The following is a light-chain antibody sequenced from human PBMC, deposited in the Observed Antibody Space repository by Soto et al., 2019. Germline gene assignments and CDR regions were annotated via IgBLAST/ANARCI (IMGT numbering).Light chain of an antibody. J-gene: IGKJ1*01. Sequence: EIQMTQSPSSVSASLGDRVTITCRASQAIRTWLAWYQQTPGTAPKLLIYTASRLQSGVPPRFSGSGSGTEFTLTISSLQPEDFATYYCLQHNNYPWTFGQGTKV. CDR2: TAS. V-gene: IGKV1-12*02. CDR3: LQHNNYPWT. CDR1: QAIRTW.